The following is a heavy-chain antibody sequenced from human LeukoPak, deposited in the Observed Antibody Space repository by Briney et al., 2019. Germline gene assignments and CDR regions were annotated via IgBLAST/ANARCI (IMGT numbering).Heavy chain of an antibody. CDR3: VGLTTVVTLYFGY. V-gene: IGHV3-30*02. D-gene: IGHD4-23*01. CDR2: IRYDGSNK. CDR1: GFTFSSYG. J-gene: IGHJ4*02. Sequence: GGSLRLSCAASGFTFSSYGMHWVRQAPGKGLEWVAFIRYDGSNKYYADSVKGRFTISRDNSKNTLYLQMNSLRAEDTAVYYCVGLTTVVTLYFGYWGQGTLVTVSS.